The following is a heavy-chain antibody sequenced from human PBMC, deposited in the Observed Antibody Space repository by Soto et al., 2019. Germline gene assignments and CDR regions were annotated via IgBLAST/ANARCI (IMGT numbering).Heavy chain of an antibody. J-gene: IGHJ4*02. CDR3: AQGLGFTRTPFDY. CDR1: GFTFSNYA. CDR2: ISAVGGTT. V-gene: IGHV3-23*01. Sequence: EVQLLESGGALVQPGGSLTLSCAASGFTFSNYAMGWVRQPPGKGLEWVSAISAVGGTTYYIDSVKGRVTISRDNSKNTQYLQMNSLRVEDTAVYFCAQGLGFTRTPFDYWGQGTLVIVS. D-gene: IGHD2-2*01.